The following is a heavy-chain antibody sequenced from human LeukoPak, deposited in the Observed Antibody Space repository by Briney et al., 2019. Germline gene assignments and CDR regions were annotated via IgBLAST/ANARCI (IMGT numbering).Heavy chain of an antibody. V-gene: IGHV3-20*04. D-gene: IGHD3-3*02. CDR3: ARDRLGPSFSVSHFDL. Sequence: GGSLRLSWATSGFTFVDYGLSWVRRAPGKGLEWLCAINSNGAITDYADSVKGRFTISRDNAKNSLYLRMDSLRAEDTALYYCARDRLGPSFSVSHFDLWGQGIPVTVS. J-gene: IGHJ4*02. CDR1: GFTFVDYG. CDR2: INSNGAIT.